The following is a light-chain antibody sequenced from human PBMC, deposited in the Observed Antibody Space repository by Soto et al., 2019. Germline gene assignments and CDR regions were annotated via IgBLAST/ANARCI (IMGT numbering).Light chain of an antibody. CDR3: QQYGNAPIT. Sequence: EIVFTHSPGTLSLSPGERATLSFRAAQTVYSSLLAWNQQKPGQAPRLLIYGASSRATGIPDRFSGSGSGTDFTLTISRVEPEDFAVYHCQQYGNAPITFGQGTRLEIK. V-gene: IGKV3-20*01. J-gene: IGKJ5*01. CDR2: GAS. CDR1: QTVYSSL.